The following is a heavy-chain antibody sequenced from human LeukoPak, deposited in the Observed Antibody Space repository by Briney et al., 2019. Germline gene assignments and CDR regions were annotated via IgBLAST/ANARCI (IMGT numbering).Heavy chain of an antibody. D-gene: IGHD3-22*01. CDR3: ARIRRDSSGYYSPPYYYYGMDV. CDR1: GGTFSSYA. CDR2: IIPIFGTA. Sequence: GASVKVSCKASGGTFSSYAISWVRQAPGQGLEWMGGIIPIFGTANYAQKFQGRVTITADESTSTAYMELSSLRSEDTAVYYCARIRRDSSGYYSPPYYYYGMDVWGQGTTVTVSS. J-gene: IGHJ6*02. V-gene: IGHV1-69*13.